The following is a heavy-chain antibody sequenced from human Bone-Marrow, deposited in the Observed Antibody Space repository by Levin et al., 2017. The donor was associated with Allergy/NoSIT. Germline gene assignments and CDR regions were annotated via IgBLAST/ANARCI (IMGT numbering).Heavy chain of an antibody. V-gene: IGHV3-9*01. J-gene: IGHJ1*01. CDR1: GFIFDDYA. CDR2: ISWNSGNI. CDR3: ASESGLGPGAMA. D-gene: IGHD5-12*01. Sequence: GGSLRLSCAASGFIFDDYAMHWVRQAPGKGLEWVSGISWNSGNICYADSVKGRFTISRDNAKNSLYLQMNSLRPEDTALYYCASESGLGPGAMAWGQGTLFTVSS.